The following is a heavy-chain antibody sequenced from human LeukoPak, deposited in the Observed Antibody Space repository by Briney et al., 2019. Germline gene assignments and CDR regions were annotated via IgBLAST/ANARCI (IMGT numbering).Heavy chain of an antibody. Sequence: GGSLRLSCAASGFTFSSYWMHWVRQAPGKRLVWVSRINSDGSSTSYADSVKGRFTISRDNAKNTLYLQMNSLRAEDTAVYYCARVRYYDSSGYYYVIEGAFDIWGQGTMVTVSS. CDR1: GFTFSSYW. D-gene: IGHD3-22*01. V-gene: IGHV3-74*01. J-gene: IGHJ3*02. CDR3: ARVRYYDSSGYYYVIEGAFDI. CDR2: INSDGSST.